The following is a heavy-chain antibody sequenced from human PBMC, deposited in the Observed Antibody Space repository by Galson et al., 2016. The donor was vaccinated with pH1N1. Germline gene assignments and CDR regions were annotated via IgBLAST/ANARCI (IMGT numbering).Heavy chain of an antibody. V-gene: IGHV3-30*04. D-gene: IGHD4-11*01. CDR1: GFTLSCCA. Sequence: LRLSCAASGFTLSCCAMHWVRQAPGKGLECVALISKDGSNVYYADSVKGRFTISRDSSNNTLYLQMNSLRTEDTAIYYCARSRDFSFDYWGQGTLVTVSS. J-gene: IGHJ4*02. CDR3: ARSRDFSFDY. CDR2: ISKDGSNV.